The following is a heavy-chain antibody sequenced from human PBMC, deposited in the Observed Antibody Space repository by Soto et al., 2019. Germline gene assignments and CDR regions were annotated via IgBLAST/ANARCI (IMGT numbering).Heavy chain of an antibody. J-gene: IGHJ4*02. V-gene: IGHV3-49*04. CDR3: TRAYDSSPLDY. CDR2: IRARAHGGTT. CDR1: AFNFADYA. D-gene: IGHD3-22*01. Sequence: PGGSLRLSCTASAFNFADYAMNWVRQVPGKGLEWVGFIRARAHGGTTDYAASVKGRFTISRDDSKGIAYLQMNSLKTEDTALYYCTRAYDSSPLDYWGQGTRVTVS.